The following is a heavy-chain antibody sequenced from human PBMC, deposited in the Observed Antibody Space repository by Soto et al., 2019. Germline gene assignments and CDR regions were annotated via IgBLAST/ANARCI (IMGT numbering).Heavy chain of an antibody. Sequence: SETLSLTCTVSGGSISSYYWSWIRQPPGKGLEWIGYIYYSGSTNYNPSLKSRVTISVDTSKNQFSLKLSSVTAADTAVYYCARSDRYSRSWIIPFDYWGQGTLVTVSS. D-gene: IGHD6-13*01. CDR1: GGSISSYY. CDR2: IYYSGST. V-gene: IGHV4-59*01. J-gene: IGHJ4*02. CDR3: ARSDRYSRSWIIPFDY.